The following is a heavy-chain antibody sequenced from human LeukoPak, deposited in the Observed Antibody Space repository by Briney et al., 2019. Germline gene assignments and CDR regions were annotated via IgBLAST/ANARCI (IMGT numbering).Heavy chain of an antibody. CDR2: ISYDGSNK. J-gene: IGHJ4*02. D-gene: IGHD6-13*01. CDR1: GFTFSSYG. V-gene: IGHV3-30*18. CDR3: AKALSGAAAADY. Sequence: GGSLRLSCAASGFTFSSYGMHWVRQAPGKGLEWVAVISYDGSNKYYADSVKGRFTISRDNSKNTLHLQMNSLRAEDTAVYYCAKALSGAAAADYWGQGTLVTVSS.